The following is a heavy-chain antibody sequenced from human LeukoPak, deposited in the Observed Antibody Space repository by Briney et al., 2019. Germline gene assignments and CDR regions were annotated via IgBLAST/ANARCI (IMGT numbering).Heavy chain of an antibody. CDR3: ARDWGGFGDLLSPFDY. Sequence: SVKVSCKASGGTFSSYVISWVRQAPGQGLEWMGGIIPIFGTAYYALNFQGRVTITADESTSTAFMELSSLRSDDTALYYCARDWGGFGDLLSPFDYWGQGTLVTVSS. J-gene: IGHJ4*02. CDR2: IIPIFGTA. V-gene: IGHV1-69*01. D-gene: IGHD3-10*01. CDR1: GGTFSSYV.